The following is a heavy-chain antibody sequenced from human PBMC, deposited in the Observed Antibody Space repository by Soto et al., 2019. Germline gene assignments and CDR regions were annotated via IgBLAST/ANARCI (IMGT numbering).Heavy chain of an antibody. D-gene: IGHD3-22*01. CDR3: ARDWAYYYDGSALNRLFDY. V-gene: IGHV4-31*03. Sequence: QVQLQESGPGLVKPSQTLSLTCTVSGGSISSGGYYWSWIRQHPGKGLEWIGDIYYSGSTYYNPSLKSRVTISGDTSINQFSLKLSSVTAADTAVYYCARDWAYYYDGSALNRLFDYWCQRTLVTVSS. CDR1: GGSISSGGYY. J-gene: IGHJ4*02. CDR2: IYYSGST.